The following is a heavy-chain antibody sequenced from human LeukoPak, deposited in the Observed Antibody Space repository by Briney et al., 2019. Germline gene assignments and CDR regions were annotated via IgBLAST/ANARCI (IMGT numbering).Heavy chain of an antibody. Sequence: PSETLSLTCTVSGGSISSSSYYWGWVRHPPGKGLEWIGSIYYSGSTYYNPSLKSRVTVSVDTSKNQFSLKLSSVTAADTAVYYCAREGIILWFGELSGNWFDPWGQGTLVTVSS. J-gene: IGHJ5*02. CDR2: IYYSGST. D-gene: IGHD3-10*01. CDR1: GGSISSSSYY. CDR3: AREGIILWFGELSGNWFDP. V-gene: IGHV4-39*07.